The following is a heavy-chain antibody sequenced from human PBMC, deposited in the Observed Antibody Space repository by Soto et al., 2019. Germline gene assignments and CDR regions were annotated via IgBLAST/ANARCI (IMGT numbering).Heavy chain of an antibody. D-gene: IGHD1-20*01. CDR2: IIPIFGTA. CDR3: AKGKRRYNWNYYYGMDF. V-gene: IGHV1-69*13. CDR1: GGTFSSYA. Sequence: ASVKVSCKASGGTFSSYAISWVRQAPGQGLEWMGGIIPIFGTANYAQKFQGRVTITADESTSTAYMELSSLRSEDTAVYYCAKGKRRYNWNYYYGMDFWGQGTTVTV. J-gene: IGHJ6*02.